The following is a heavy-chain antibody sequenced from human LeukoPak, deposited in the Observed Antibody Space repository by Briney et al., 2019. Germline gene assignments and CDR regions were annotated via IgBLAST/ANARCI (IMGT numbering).Heavy chain of an antibody. Sequence: PSETLSLTCAVSGGSISSGNWWNWVRQPPGKGLQWIGEIFHSGSTNYNPSLKRRVTISVDNSKNQLSLTLTSVTAADTAVYYCAREVGGDFDALDYWGQGTLVTVSS. J-gene: IGHJ4*02. CDR1: GGSISSGNW. V-gene: IGHV4-4*02. CDR3: AREVGGDFDALDY. CDR2: IFHSGST. D-gene: IGHD4-17*01.